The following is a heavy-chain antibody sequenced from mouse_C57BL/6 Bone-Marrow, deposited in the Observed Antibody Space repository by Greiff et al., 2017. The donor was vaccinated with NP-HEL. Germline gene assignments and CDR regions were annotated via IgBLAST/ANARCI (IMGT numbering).Heavy chain of an antibody. CDR3: ARFTTVVGFDY. V-gene: IGHV1-59*01. J-gene: IGHJ2*01. CDR2: IDPSDSYT. CDR1: GYTFTSYW. Sequence: QVQLKQPGAELVRPGTSVKLSCKASGYTFTSYWMHWVKQRPGQGLEWIGVIDPSDSYTNYNQKFKGKATLTVDTSSSTAYMQLSSLTSEDSAVYYCARFTTVVGFDYWGQGTTLTVSS. D-gene: IGHD1-1*01.